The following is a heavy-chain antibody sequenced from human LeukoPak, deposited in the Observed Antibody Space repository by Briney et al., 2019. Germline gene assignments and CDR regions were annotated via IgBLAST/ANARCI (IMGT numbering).Heavy chain of an antibody. J-gene: IGHJ4*02. V-gene: IGHV1-69*05. CDR1: GGTFSSYT. CDR3: ARGLTEGAGTTGDDY. Sequence: SVKVSCKASGGTFSSYTISWVRQAPGQGLEWMGRIIPFFGTTNYAQKFQGRVTITTDESTSTAYMELSSLRSEDTAVYYCARGLTEGAGTTGDDYWGQGTLVTVSS. CDR2: IIPFFGTT. D-gene: IGHD1-1*01.